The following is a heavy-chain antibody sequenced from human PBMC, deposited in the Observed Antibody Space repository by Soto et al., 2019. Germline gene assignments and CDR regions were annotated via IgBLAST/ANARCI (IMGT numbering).Heavy chain of an antibody. V-gene: IGHV4-39*01. CDR2: IHHTGST. J-gene: IGHJ5*02. CDR3: ARPEGGYGSGYSWFDP. CDR1: GRSISEINSY. Sequence: SETLSLTCSVSGRSISEINSYWGWIRQTPGEGLEWIGTIHHTGSTYYNPSLKSRVIISLDTSKNQFSLKLSSVTAADTALYYCARPEGGYGSGYSWFDPWGQGTRVTVS. D-gene: IGHD5-12*01.